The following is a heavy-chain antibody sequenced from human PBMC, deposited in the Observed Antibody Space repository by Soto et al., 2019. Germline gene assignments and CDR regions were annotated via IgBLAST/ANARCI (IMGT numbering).Heavy chain of an antibody. D-gene: IGHD2-15*01. CDR2: IRSKAYGGTT. V-gene: IGHV3-49*04. CDR1: GFTFGDYA. Sequence: PGGSLRLSCTASGFTFGDYAMSWVRQAPGKGLEWVGFIRSKAYGGTTEYAASVKGRFTISRDDSKSIAYLQMNSLKTEDTAVYYCIRCSGGSCYSGFAFDIWGQGTMVTVSS. J-gene: IGHJ3*02. CDR3: IRCSGGSCYSGFAFDI.